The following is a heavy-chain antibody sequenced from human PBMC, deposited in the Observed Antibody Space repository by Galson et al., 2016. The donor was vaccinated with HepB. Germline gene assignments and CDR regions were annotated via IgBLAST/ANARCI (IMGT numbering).Heavy chain of an antibody. CDR2: ISALHNQI. Sequence: LRLSCAGTGFTFSSYGMSWVRQAPGKGLEWVSVISALHNQIYYADSVRSRFTISRDNSKSRLFLQMSSLRAEDTAMYYCVISVRGISTGPFDHWGQGTLVVVSS. CDR1: GFTFSSYG. D-gene: IGHD3-10*01. V-gene: IGHV3-23*01. CDR3: VISVRGISTGPFDH. J-gene: IGHJ5*02.